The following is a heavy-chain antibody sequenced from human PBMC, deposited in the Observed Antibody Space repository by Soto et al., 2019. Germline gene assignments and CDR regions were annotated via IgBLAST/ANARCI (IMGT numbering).Heavy chain of an antibody. V-gene: IGHV5-51*01. Sequence: PXESLKISCEACGYSFNSYWIGWVRQMPGKGLEWMGIIHPGDSDTKYSPSFQGQVTISVDKSITTAYLQWSSLKASDAAMYYCARTPGPEVAASLEYYYFSGMDVWGQGPTVTVSS. CDR1: GYSFNSYW. J-gene: IGHJ6*02. D-gene: IGHD2-15*01. CDR2: IHPGDSDT. CDR3: ARTPGPEVAASLEYYYFSGMDV.